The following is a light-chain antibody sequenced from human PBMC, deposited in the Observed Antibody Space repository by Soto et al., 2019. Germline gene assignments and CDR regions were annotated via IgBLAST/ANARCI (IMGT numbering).Light chain of an antibody. V-gene: IGKV1-27*01. Sequence: DIQMTQSPSSLSASVGDRVTITCRAGLGISNDLAWYQQKPGKVPTLLISAASTLQSGVPSRFSGSGSGTDFTLTISSLQPEDVATYYCQQFNSAPWTFGRGTNVDIK. J-gene: IGKJ1*01. CDR2: AAS. CDR3: QQFNSAPWT. CDR1: LGISND.